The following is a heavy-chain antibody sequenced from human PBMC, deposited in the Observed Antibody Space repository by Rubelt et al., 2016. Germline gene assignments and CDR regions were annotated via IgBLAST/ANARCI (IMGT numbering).Heavy chain of an antibody. Sequence: QVQLQESGPGLVTPSETLSLTCSVSGGSVRSGSYFWSWIRPPPGTGLEWVGYIYYSGITKFNPSREGRVSVERDRSKNQVSVKLGSVTAADTAGEYGAREVRTGTNLDCGGQGTLVTVSA. J-gene: IGHJ4*02. CDR2: IYYSGIT. CDR3: AREVRTGTNLDC. D-gene: IGHD1-1*01. CDR1: GGSVRSGSYF. V-gene: IGHV4-61*01.